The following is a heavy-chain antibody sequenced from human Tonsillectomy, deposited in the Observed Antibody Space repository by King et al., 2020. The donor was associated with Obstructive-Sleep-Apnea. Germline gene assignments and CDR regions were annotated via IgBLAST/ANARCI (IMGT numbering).Heavy chain of an antibody. CDR1: GFTFSSYA. CDR3: ARGSEILNFFDS. CDR2: ISYEGSYK. V-gene: IGHV3-30*04. J-gene: IGHJ4*02. Sequence: VQLVESGGGVVQPGRSLRLSCAASGFTFSSYAVQWVRQAPGKGLEWVAVISYEGSYKFYADSVKGRFTISRDNSKNTLYLQMNSLRAEDTAMYYCARGSEILNFFDSWGQGTLVTVSS. D-gene: IGHD1-26*01.